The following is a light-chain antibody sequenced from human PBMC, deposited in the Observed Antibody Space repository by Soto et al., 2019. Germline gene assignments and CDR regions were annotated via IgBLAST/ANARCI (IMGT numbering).Light chain of an antibody. CDR1: QSVTSNY. CDR3: QQYGSSRRT. CDR2: GAS. V-gene: IGKV3-20*01. Sequence: EVVLTQSPGTLSLCPGERATLYCRASQSVTSNYLAWYQQKPGQAPRLLIYGASSRATGIPDRFSGSGSGTDFTLTISRLEPEDFAVYYCQQYGSSRRTFGQGTKVDIK. J-gene: IGKJ1*01.